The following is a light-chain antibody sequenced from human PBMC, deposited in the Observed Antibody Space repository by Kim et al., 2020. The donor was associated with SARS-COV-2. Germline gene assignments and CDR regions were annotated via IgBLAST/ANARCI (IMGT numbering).Light chain of an antibody. Sequence: IQLTQSPSSLSASVGDRVTITCRASQGISSYLAWYQQKPGKAPKLLIYAASTLQSGVPSRFSGSGSGTDFTLTISSLQPEDFATDYCQQLKSYPLTFGGGTKVDIK. CDR2: AAS. CDR1: QGISSY. V-gene: IGKV1-9*01. CDR3: QQLKSYPLT. J-gene: IGKJ4*01.